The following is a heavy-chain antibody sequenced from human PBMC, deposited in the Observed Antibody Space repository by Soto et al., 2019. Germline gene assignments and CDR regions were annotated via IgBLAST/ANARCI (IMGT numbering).Heavy chain of an antibody. D-gene: IGHD5-12*01. J-gene: IGHJ5*02. Sequence: GASVKVSCKASGYTFTSYYMHWVRQAPGQGLEWMGIINPSGGSTSYAQKFQGRVTMIRDTSTSTVYMELSSLRSEDTAVYYCAGGPLSGYDTPWGQGTLVTVSS. CDR1: GYTFTSYY. CDR3: AGGPLSGYDTP. V-gene: IGHV1-46*03. CDR2: INPSGGST.